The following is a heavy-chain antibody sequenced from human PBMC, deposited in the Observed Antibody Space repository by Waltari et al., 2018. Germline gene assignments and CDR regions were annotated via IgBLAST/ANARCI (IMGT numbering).Heavy chain of an antibody. CDR1: GDSISPYY. V-gene: IGHV4-59*01. Sequence: QVQLQESGPGLVKPSETLSLTCTVSGDSISPYYWNWIRQPPGKGLEWIGSIYYSGTTNYNPSLKSRVTISVDTSKSLFSLKLSSVTAADTAVYYCARAYSSTWYTYYFDYWGQGTLVTVSS. J-gene: IGHJ4*02. D-gene: IGHD6-13*01. CDR3: ARAYSSTWYTYYFDY. CDR2: IYYSGTT.